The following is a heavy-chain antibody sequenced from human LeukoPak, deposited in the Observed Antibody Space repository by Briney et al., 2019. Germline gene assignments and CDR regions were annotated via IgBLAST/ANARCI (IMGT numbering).Heavy chain of an antibody. D-gene: IGHD3-22*01. CDR3: ARQGRGDSSGLDY. J-gene: IGHJ4*02. Sequence: SETLSLTCTVSGGSISSSSYYWGWIRQPPGKGLEWIGSIYYSGSTYYNPSLKSRGTISVDTSKNQFSLKLSSVTAADTAVYYCARQGRGDSSGLDYWGQGTLVTVSS. CDR2: IYYSGST. V-gene: IGHV4-39*01. CDR1: GGSISSSSYY.